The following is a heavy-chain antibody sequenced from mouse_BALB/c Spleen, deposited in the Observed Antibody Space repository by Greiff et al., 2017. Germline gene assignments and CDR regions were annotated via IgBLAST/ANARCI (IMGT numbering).Heavy chain of an antibody. D-gene: IGHD1-1*01. J-gene: IGHJ3*01. CDR3: AIGGSSPFAY. CDR1: GFNIKDYY. CDR2: IDPENGNT. V-gene: IGHV14-1*02. Sequence: VHVKQSGAELVRPGALVKLSCKASGFNIKDYYMHWVKQRPEQGLEWIGWIDPENGNTIYDPKFQGKASITADTSSNTAYLQLSSLTSEDTAVYYCAIGGSSPFAYWGQGTLVTVSA.